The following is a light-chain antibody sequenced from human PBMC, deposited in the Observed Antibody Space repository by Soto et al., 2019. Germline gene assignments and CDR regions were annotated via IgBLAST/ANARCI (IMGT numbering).Light chain of an antibody. Sequence: QSVLTQPRSVTGSPGQSVTISCTGTSSDVGGYNYVSWYQQHPGKAPKLIIYDVSKRPSGVPDRFSGSKSGNTASLTISGLQAEDEADYYCCSYAGSCWVFGGGTKVTVL. CDR2: DVS. V-gene: IGLV2-11*01. J-gene: IGLJ3*02. CDR1: SSDVGGYNY. CDR3: CSYAGSCWV.